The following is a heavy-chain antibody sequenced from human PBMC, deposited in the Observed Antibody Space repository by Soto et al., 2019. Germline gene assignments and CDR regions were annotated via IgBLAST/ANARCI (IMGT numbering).Heavy chain of an antibody. Sequence: EVQLVESGGGLIQPGGSLRLSCAASGFTVSSNYMSWVRQAPGKGLEWVSVIYSGGSTYYADSVKGRFTISRDNSKNTLYLQMNSLRADDTAVYYCARNYDSTAGGAFDIWGQGTMVTVSS. CDR3: ARNYDSTAGGAFDI. CDR2: IYSGGST. V-gene: IGHV3-53*01. D-gene: IGHD3-22*01. CDR1: GFTVSSNY. J-gene: IGHJ3*02.